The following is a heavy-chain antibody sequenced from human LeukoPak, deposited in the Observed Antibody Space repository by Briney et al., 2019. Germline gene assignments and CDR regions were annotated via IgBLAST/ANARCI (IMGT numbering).Heavy chain of an antibody. CDR2: ISYDGVNI. CDR3: ARGYCSGGSCYNWGAFDI. J-gene: IGHJ3*02. CDR1: GFTFSSSP. Sequence: GRSLRLSCAASGFTFSSSPIHWVRQAPGKGLEWVALISYDGVNIYYADSVKGRFTISRDNSKNTLYLRMNSLRTEDTALYYCARGYCSGGSCYNWGAFDIWGQGTMVTVSS. V-gene: IGHV3-30-3*01. D-gene: IGHD2-15*01.